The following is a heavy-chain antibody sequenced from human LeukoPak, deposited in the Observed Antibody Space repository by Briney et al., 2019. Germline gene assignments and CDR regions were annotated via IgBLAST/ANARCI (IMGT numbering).Heavy chain of an antibody. J-gene: IGHJ4*02. D-gene: IGHD2-2*01. CDR1: GGSISSSSYY. Sequence: SETLSLTCTVSGGSISSSSYYWGWIRQPPGKGLEWIGSIYYSGSTYYNPSLKSRVTISVDRSKNQFSLKLSSVTAADTAVYYCASRSSTSKYYFDYWGQGTLVTVSS. V-gene: IGHV4-39*07. CDR2: IYYSGST. CDR3: ASRSSTSKYYFDY.